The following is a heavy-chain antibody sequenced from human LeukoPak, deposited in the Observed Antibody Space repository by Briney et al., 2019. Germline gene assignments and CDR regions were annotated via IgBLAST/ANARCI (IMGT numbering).Heavy chain of an antibody. CDR3: ARVVDGSGSYYDDYYYYMDV. D-gene: IGHD3-10*01. Sequence: SETLSLTCAVYGGSFSGYYWSWIRQPPGKGLEWIGEINHSGSTNYNPSLKSRVTISVDTSKNQFSLKLSSVTAADTAVYYCARVVDGSGSYYDDYYYYMDVWGKGTTVTVSS. CDR1: GGSFSGYY. V-gene: IGHV4-34*01. J-gene: IGHJ6*03. CDR2: INHSGST.